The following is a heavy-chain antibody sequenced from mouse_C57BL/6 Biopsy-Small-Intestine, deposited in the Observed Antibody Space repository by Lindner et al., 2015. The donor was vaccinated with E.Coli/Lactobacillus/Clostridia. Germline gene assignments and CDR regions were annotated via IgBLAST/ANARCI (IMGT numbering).Heavy chain of an antibody. D-gene: IGHD2-5*01. Sequence: VQLQESGGDLVKPGGSLKLSCAASGFTLSSYGMSWVRQTPDKRLEWVATISTGGSYTCYPDSVKGRFTISRDNAKNTLYLQMSSLKSEDTAMYYCARQLYNNYVFYYALDYWGQGTSVTVSS. J-gene: IGHJ4*01. CDR3: ARQLYNNYVFYYALDY. CDR2: ISTGGSYT. CDR1: GFTLSSYG. V-gene: IGHV5-6*01.